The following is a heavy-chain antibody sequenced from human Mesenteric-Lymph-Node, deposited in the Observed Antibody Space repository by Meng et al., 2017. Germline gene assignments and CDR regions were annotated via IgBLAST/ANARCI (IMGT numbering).Heavy chain of an antibody. CDR3: LRGSGGSV. V-gene: IGHV4-30-4*01. CDR1: GGSISSGDYY. J-gene: IGHJ1*01. CDR2: IPHRGSS. D-gene: IGHD3-10*01. Sequence: VPLHESDPRLVEPSQTLSLTCTVSGGSISSGDYYWSWIRQPPGKGLEWIGEIPHRGSSAYNPSLKSRVSMSIDKSKNQFSLKLTSVTAADTAVYHCLRGSGGSVWGQGTLVTVSS.